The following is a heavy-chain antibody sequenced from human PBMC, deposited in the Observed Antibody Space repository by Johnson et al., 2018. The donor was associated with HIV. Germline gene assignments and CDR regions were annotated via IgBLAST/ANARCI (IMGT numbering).Heavy chain of an antibody. V-gene: IGHV3-9*01. CDR2: TSWNSGSNK. J-gene: IGHJ3*02. Sequence: VQLVESGGGLVQPGRALRLSCAASGFTFDDYAMHWVRQAPGKGLEWVSGTSWNSGSNKYYADSVKGRFTISRDNSKNTLYLQMNSLRAEDTAVYYCARVHPAVAGNGAFDIWGQGTMVTVSS. CDR3: ARVHPAVAGNGAFDI. D-gene: IGHD6-19*01. CDR1: GFTFDDYA.